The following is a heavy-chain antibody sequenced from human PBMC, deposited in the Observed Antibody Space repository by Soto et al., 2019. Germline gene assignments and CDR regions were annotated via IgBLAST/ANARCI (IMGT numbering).Heavy chain of an antibody. CDR1: GYTFTSYY. V-gene: IGHV1-46*01. D-gene: IGHD2-21*02. CDR2: INPSGGST. J-gene: IGHJ5*02. Sequence: QVQLVQSGAEVKKPGASVKVSCKASGYTFTSYYMHWVRQAPGQGLEWMGIINPSGGSTSYAQKLQGRVHVTRDTSKSTVYMELSSLRSEDTAVYYCARDGDGVTATQKNWFDPWGQGTLVTVSS. CDR3: ARDGDGVTATQKNWFDP.